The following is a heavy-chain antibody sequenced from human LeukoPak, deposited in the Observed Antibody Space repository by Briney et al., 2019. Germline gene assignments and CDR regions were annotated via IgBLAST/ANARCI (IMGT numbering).Heavy chain of an antibody. CDR1: GFTASSNY. CDR3: ALGKYYYGSGSYWLGAFDI. J-gene: IGHJ3*02. Sequence: GGSLRLSCAASGFTASSNYMSWVRQAPGKGLEWVSVIYSGGSTYYADSVKGRFTISRDNSKNTLYLQMNSLRAEDTAVYYCALGKYYYGSGSYWLGAFDIWGQGTMVTVSS. D-gene: IGHD3-10*01. CDR2: IYSGGST. V-gene: IGHV3-53*01.